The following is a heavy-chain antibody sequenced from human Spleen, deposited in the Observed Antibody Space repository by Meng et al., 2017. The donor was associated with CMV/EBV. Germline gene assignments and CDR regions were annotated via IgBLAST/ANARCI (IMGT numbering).Heavy chain of an antibody. CDR1: GFIFSSYG. V-gene: IGHV3-33*01. J-gene: IGHJ4*02. D-gene: IGHD6-6*01. Sequence: CAASGFIFSSYGRHWVRQAPGKGLEWVAVIWHDGSKKYYGDSVKGQFTVSRDNSKNTLFLQLNSLRAEDTAVYYCARDRSQLAAGIDYWGQGTLVTVSS. CDR2: IWHDGSKK. CDR3: ARDRSQLAAGIDY.